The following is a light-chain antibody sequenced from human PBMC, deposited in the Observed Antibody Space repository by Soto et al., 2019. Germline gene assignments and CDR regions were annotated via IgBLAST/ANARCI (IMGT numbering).Light chain of an antibody. CDR1: QSISNY. V-gene: IGKV1-39*01. CDR3: QQSYNTPRT. Sequence: DIQMTQSPSSLSPPIGDRVTITCRASQSISNYLNWYQQKPGKAPKLLIYAASTLQSGVPSRFGGSGSGTDFTLTVSSLQPEDFATYFCQQSYNTPRTFGQGTKVDIK. J-gene: IGKJ1*01. CDR2: AAS.